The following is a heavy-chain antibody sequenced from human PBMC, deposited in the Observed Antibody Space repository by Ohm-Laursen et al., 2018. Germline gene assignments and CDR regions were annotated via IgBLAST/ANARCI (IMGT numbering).Heavy chain of an antibody. CDR2: IYYSGST. Sequence: SDTLSLTCTVSGGSVSSGSYYWSWVRQPPGKGLEWIGYIYYSGSTNYNPSLKSRVTISVDTSKNQVSLRMSPVTAADTAVYYCARHSPVEMIIRGAFDIWGQGTMVTASS. CDR3: ARHSPVEMIIRGAFDI. V-gene: IGHV4-61*01. CDR1: GGSVSSGSYY. J-gene: IGHJ3*02. D-gene: IGHD5-24*01.